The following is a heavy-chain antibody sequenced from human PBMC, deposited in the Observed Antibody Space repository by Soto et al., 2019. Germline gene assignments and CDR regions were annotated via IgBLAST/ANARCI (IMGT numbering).Heavy chain of an antibody. Sequence: GGSLRLSCAASGVTCISYSMNWVRQAPGKGLEWVSSISSSSSYIYYADSVKGRFTISRDNAKNSLYLQMNSLRAEDTAVYYCARTDIRSWYAYWGQGTLVTVSS. CDR2: ISSSSSYI. CDR3: ARTDIRSWYAY. J-gene: IGHJ4*02. D-gene: IGHD6-13*01. CDR1: GVTCISYS. V-gene: IGHV3-21*01.